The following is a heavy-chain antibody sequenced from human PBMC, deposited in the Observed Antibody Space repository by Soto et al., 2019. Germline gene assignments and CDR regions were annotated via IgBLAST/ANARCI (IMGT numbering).Heavy chain of an antibody. CDR1: GFTFINHA. Sequence: PGGSLRLSCATSGFTFINHAMTWVRQAPGKAPQWVATVDGSGAAPFYAESVKGRFTISRDNSKNTLYLRMNSLRAEDTAVYFCAKWEVFVTGHLATQSSLDSWGQGTLVTVSS. D-gene: IGHD3-9*01. V-gene: IGHV3-23*01. CDR3: AKWEVFVTGHLATQSSLDS. CDR2: VDGSGAAP. J-gene: IGHJ4*02.